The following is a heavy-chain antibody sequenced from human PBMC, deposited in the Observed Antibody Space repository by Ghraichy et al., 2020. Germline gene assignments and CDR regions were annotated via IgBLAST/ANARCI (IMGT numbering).Heavy chain of an antibody. J-gene: IGHJ5*02. Sequence: SETLSLTCAVYGGSFSGYFWNWIRQPPGKGLEWIGYINHSGSTNYNPSLKRRVTISVDTSKNQFSLKLNSVTAADTAVYYCARVPRSGPERGVVRGSWFDPWRQGTLVTVSS. D-gene: IGHD3-10*01. V-gene: IGHV4-34*01. CDR1: GGSFSGYF. CDR2: INHSGST. CDR3: ARVPRSGPERGVVRGSWFDP.